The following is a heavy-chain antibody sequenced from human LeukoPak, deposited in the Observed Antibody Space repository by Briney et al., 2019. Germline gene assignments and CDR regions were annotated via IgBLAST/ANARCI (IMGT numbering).Heavy chain of an antibody. D-gene: IGHD4-11*01. CDR1: GFTFSHYG. Sequence: GGSLRLSCVASGFTFSHYGMHWVRQAPGKGLEWVAVIWNDGSNRYYADSVKGRFTISRNNSKNTVYLQMNSLRAADTSVYYCAKDAQRGFDYSNSLEYWGQGTLVTVSS. CDR2: IWNDGSNR. V-gene: IGHV3-33*06. J-gene: IGHJ4*02. CDR3: AKDAQRGFDYSNSLEY.